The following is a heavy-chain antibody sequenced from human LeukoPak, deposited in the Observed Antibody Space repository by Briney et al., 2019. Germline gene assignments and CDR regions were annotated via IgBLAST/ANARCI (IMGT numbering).Heavy chain of an antibody. D-gene: IGHD4-17*01. J-gene: IGHJ4*02. V-gene: IGHV3-23*01. CDR3: AKISSVTANFDC. Sequence: GGSLRLSCAASGFTFSTYPMGWVRQAPGKGLEWVSSIDASGAYTYYADSVKGRFTISRDNSKNTLYLQMNTLRAEDTSVYSCAKISSVTANFDCWGQGTLVTISS. CDR2: IDASGAYT. CDR1: GFTFSTYP.